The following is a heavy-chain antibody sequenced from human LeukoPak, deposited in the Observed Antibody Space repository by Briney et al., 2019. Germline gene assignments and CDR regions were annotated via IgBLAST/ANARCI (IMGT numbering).Heavy chain of an antibody. CDR1: GYGFTSYW. CDR2: IYPGDSDT. J-gene: IGHJ5*02. CDR3: AGRYTEARGNWFDP. D-gene: IGHD2-2*02. Sequence: GESLKISCKASGYGFTSYWIGWVRQMPGKGLEWMGIIYPGDSDTRYSPSFQGQVTISADKSINTAYLQWSSLKASDTAIYYCAGRYTEARGNWFDPWGQGTLVTVSS. V-gene: IGHV5-51*01.